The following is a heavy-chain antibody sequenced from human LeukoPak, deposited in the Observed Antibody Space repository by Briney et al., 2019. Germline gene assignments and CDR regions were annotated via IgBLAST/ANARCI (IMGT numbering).Heavy chain of an antibody. CDR2: INPNSGGT. J-gene: IGHJ4*02. Sequence: ASVKVSCKASGYTFTGYYMHWVRQAPGQGLEWMGWINPNSGGTNYAQKFQGRVTMTRDTSISTAYMELSRLRSDDTAVHYCARGYCSSPSGSTGYSSSWYGGWVDYGGRGPLVTVSS. CDR3: ARGYCSSPSGSTGYSSSWYGGWVDY. V-gene: IGHV1-2*02. D-gene: IGHD6-13*01. CDR1: GYTFTGYY.